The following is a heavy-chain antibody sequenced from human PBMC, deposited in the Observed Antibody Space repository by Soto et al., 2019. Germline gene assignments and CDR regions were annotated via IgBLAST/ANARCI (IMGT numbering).Heavy chain of an antibody. V-gene: IGHV4-39*01. Sequence: SETLSLTCTVSGGSISSSSYYWGWIRQPPGKGLEWIGSIYYSGSTYYNPSLKSRVTISVDTSKNQFSLKLSSVTAADTAVYYCARVLRWATTYSWFDPWGQGTLVTVSS. D-gene: IGHD5-12*01. CDR2: IYYSGST. CDR3: ARVLRWATTYSWFDP. CDR1: GGSISSSSYY. J-gene: IGHJ5*02.